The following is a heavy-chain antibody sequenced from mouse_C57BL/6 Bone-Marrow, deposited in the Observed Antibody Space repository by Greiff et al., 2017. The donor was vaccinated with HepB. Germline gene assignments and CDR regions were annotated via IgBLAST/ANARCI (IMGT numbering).Heavy chain of an antibody. J-gene: IGHJ3*01. V-gene: IGHV1-72*01. CDR2: IDPNSGGT. Sequence: QVQLKQPGAELVKPGASVKLSCKASGYTFTSYWMHWVKQRPGRGLEWIGRIDPNSGGTKYNEKFKSKATLTVDKPSSTAYMQLSSLTSEDSAVYYCARGGIYYYGSGAYWGLGTLVTVSA. CDR3: ARGGIYYYGSGAY. CDR1: GYTFTSYW. D-gene: IGHD1-1*01.